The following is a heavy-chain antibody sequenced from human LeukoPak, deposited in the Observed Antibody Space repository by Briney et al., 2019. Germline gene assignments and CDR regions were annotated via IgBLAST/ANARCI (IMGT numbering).Heavy chain of an antibody. CDR2: INSSGGGT. CDR3: AKVKDGYYYYMDV. V-gene: IGHV3-23*01. J-gene: IGHJ6*03. D-gene: IGHD5-24*01. CDR1: GFTFSSYS. Sequence: GGSLRLSCAASGFTFSSYSMNWVRQAPGKRLEWVSGINSSGGGTYYADSVKGRFTISRDNSKNTLYLQMNSLRAEDTAVYYCAKVKDGYYYYMDVWGKGTTVTISS.